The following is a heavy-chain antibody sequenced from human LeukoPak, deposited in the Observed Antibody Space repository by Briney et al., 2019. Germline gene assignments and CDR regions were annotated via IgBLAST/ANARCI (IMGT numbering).Heavy chain of an antibody. CDR3: AREGWVGATLAY. V-gene: IGHV1-46*01. CDR2: INPSGGST. D-gene: IGHD1-26*01. CDR1: GYSFTTYY. J-gene: IGHJ4*02. Sequence: ASVKVSCKASGYSFTTYYVHWVRQAPGQGLEWMGIINPSGGSTTYAQKFRGRLTMTRDMSTSTVYMELSSLRSEDTAVYYCAREGWVGATLAYWGQGTLVTVSS.